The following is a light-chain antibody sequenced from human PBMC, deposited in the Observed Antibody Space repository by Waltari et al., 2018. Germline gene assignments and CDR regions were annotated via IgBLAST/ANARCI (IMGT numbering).Light chain of an antibody. Sequence: YELTQPPSVSVAPGKTAKISCGGHDIRDKTVHWYQQKPGQAPVLVIYDYTVRPSGNPKRFSAYDTAARTSAGVEAGDEAVYYCQVWDGDSEHPVFGGGTKLTVL. CDR1: DIRDKT. V-gene: IGLV3-21*03. CDR2: DYT. CDR3: QVWDGDSEHPV. J-gene: IGLJ2*01.